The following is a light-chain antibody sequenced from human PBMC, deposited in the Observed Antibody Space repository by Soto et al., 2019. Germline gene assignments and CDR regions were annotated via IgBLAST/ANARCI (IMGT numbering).Light chain of an antibody. J-gene: IGLJ3*02. CDR2: SDD. CDR3: ASWEDSLNGWV. V-gene: IGLV1-44*01. CDR1: SSNVGSNT. Sequence: QSVLTQPPSASGTPGQRVTISCSGSSSNVGSNTVIWYQQLPGTAPKVLIYSDDQRPSGVPDRFSGSRSGSSASLAISGLQSGDEADYYCASWEDSLNGWVIGGGTQLTVL.